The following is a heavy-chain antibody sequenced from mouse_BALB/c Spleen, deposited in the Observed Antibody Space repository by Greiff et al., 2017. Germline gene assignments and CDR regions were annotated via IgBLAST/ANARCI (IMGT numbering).Heavy chain of an antibody. V-gene: IGHV6-6*02. CDR1: GFTFSNYW. D-gene: IGHD1-1*01. CDR2: IRLKSNNYAT. Sequence: EVQLQQSGGGLVQPGGSMKLSCVASGFTFSNYWMNWVRQSPEKGLEWVAEIRLKSNNYATHYAESVKGRFTISRDDSKSSVYLQMNNLRAEDTGIYYCTRLLYGAMDYWGQGTSVTVSS. J-gene: IGHJ4*01. CDR3: TRLLYGAMDY.